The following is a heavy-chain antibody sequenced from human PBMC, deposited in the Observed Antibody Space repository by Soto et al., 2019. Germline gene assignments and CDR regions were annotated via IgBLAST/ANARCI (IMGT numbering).Heavy chain of an antibody. D-gene: IGHD4-17*01. J-gene: IGHJ2*01. CDR2: ISGSGGST. Sequence: EVQLLESGGGLVQPGGSLRLSCAASGFSFSTYAMTWVRQAPGKGLEWVSAISGSGGSTYHADSVKGRFTISRDNSKNTLYLQMNSLRAEDTAVYYCAKTKGTVTTSFDLWGRGTLVTVSS. CDR1: GFSFSTYA. CDR3: AKTKGTVTTSFDL. V-gene: IGHV3-23*01.